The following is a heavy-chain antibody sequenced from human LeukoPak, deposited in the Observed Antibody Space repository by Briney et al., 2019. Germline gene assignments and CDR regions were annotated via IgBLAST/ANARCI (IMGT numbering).Heavy chain of an antibody. CDR2: IKSKTDGGTT. CDR3: TGRYSSGWYGSDY. CDR1: GFTFNIYS. D-gene: IGHD6-19*01. Sequence: GGSLRVSCAASGFTFNIYSMSWVRQAPGKGLEWVGRIKSKTDGGTTDYAAPVKGRFTISRDDSKNTLYLQMNSLKTEDTAVYYCTGRYSSGWYGSDYWGQGTLVTVSS. V-gene: IGHV3-15*01. J-gene: IGHJ4*02.